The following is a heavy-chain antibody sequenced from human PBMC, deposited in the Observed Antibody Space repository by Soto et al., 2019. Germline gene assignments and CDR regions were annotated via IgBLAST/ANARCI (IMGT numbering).Heavy chain of an antibody. CDR3: ARVPAVYSSSWAYYYYGMDV. Sequence: LRLSCAASGFTFSSYWMSWVRQAPGKGLEWVANIKQDGSEKYYVDSVKGRFTISRDNAKNSLYLQMNSLRAEDTAVYYCARVPAVYSSSWAYYYYGMDVWGQGTTITVSS. V-gene: IGHV3-7*01. D-gene: IGHD6-13*01. CDR2: IKQDGSEK. CDR1: GFTFSSYW. J-gene: IGHJ6*02.